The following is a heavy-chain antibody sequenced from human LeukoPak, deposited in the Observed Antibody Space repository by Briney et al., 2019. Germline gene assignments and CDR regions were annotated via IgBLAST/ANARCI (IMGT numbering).Heavy chain of an antibody. Sequence: QPGRSLRLSCAASGFSFSSYDMHWVRQAPGKGLEWVAVISYDGSNKYYADSVKGRFTISRDNSKNTLYLQMNSLRAEDTAVYYCARSPDNWNYDYWGQGTLVTVSS. CDR3: ARSPDNWNYDY. CDR2: ISYDGSNK. V-gene: IGHV3-30*03. D-gene: IGHD1-7*01. J-gene: IGHJ4*02. CDR1: GFSFSSYD.